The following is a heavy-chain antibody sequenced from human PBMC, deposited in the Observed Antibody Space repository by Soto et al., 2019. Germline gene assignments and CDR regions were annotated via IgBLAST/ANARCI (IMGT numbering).Heavy chain of an antibody. J-gene: IGHJ2*01. CDR1: VFTFSDYY. Sequence: QVQLVESGGGLVKPGGSLRLSCAASVFTFSDYYMSWVRQAPGKGLEWVSYISGGSTVYYADSVKGRFTISRDNAKNSLYLQMNSLGADDTAVYYCARASGVVRSLNLWGRGTLVTVSS. CDR3: ARASGVVRSLNL. CDR2: ISGGSTV. V-gene: IGHV3-11*01. D-gene: IGHD2-15*01.